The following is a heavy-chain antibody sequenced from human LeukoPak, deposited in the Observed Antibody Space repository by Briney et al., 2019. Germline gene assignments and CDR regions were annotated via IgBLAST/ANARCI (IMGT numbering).Heavy chain of an antibody. CDR3: AKDHDVDTADFDY. V-gene: IGHV3-23*01. CDR2: ISGSGGST. Sequence: GGSLRLSCAASGFTFSSYAMSWVRQAPGKGLEWVSAISGSGGSTYYADSVKGRFTISRDSSKSTLYLQMNSLRAEDTAVYYCAKDHDVDTADFDYWGQGTLVTVSS. J-gene: IGHJ4*02. CDR1: GFTFSSYA. D-gene: IGHD5-18*01.